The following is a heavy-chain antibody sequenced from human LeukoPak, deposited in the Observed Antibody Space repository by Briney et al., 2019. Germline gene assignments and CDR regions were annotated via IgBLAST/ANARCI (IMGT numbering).Heavy chain of an antibody. CDR2: IRSKAYGGTT. V-gene: IGHV3-49*03. Sequence: GGSLRLSCTVSGFSFDDFAVSWLRQAPGKGLEWVGFIRSKAYGGTTEYAASVKGRFTISRDDSKSIAYLQMNSLKTEDTAMYYCSRGGGSGRYYFDYWGQGTLVTVSA. D-gene: IGHD6-19*01. CDR3: SRGGGSGRYYFDY. J-gene: IGHJ4*02. CDR1: GFSFDDFA.